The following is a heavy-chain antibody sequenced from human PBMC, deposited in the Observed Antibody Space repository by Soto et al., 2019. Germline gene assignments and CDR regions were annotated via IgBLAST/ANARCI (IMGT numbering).Heavy chain of an antibody. CDR3: ARGGDPAKVSIGWFDP. D-gene: IGHD5-18*01. CDR2: IYYSGST. V-gene: IGHV4-30-4*01. CDR1: GGSISSGDYY. Sequence: QVQLQESGPGLVKPSQTLSLTCTVSGGSISSGDYYWSWIRQPPGKGLEWIGYIYYSGSTYYNPSLKSLFTISVDPSKDQVSLKLISVTAADTAVYYCARGGDPAKVSIGWFDPWGQGTLVTVSS. J-gene: IGHJ5*02.